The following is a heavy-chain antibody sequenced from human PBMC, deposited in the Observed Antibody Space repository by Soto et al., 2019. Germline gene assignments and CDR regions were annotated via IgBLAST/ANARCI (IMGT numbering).Heavy chain of an antibody. Sequence: QVQLVESGGGVVQPGRSLRLSCAASGFTFSSYGMHWVRQAPGKGLEWVAVISYDGSNKYYADSVRGRFTISRDNTKNTLYLQMNSLRAEDTAVFHCAKALPTVPTRVGMDVWGLVTTVTVSS. CDR2: ISYDGSNK. D-gene: IGHD4-17*01. CDR1: GFTFSSYG. J-gene: IGHJ6*02. V-gene: IGHV3-30*18. CDR3: AKALPTVPTRVGMDV.